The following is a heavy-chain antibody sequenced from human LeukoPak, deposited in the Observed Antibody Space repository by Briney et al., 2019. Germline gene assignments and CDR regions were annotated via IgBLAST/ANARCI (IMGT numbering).Heavy chain of an antibody. CDR1: GFTFSSYW. V-gene: IGHV3-7*01. CDR2: IKQDGSEK. J-gene: IGHJ3*02. D-gene: IGHD5/OR15-5a*01. Sequence: GGSLSLSCAASGFTFSSYWMSWVRQAPGKGLEWVANIKQDGSEKYYVDSVKGRFTISRDNAKNSLYLQMNSLRAEDTAVYYCASDVTIPRSTIKAAFGIWGQGTMVTASS. CDR3: ASDVTIPRSTIKAAFGI.